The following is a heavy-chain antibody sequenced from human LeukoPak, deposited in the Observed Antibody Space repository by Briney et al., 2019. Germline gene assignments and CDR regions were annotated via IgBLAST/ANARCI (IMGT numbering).Heavy chain of an antibody. CDR3: ARGYYFDY. CDR1: GFTFISYS. CDR2: ISTNSHYI. J-gene: IGHJ4*02. V-gene: IGHV3-21*01. Sequence: GGSLRLSCAASGFTFISYSINWVRQAPGKGLEWVSSISTNSHYIYYADSVKGRFTISRDNAKNSLYSQMHSLRAEDTAVYYCARGYYFDYWGQGTLVTVSS.